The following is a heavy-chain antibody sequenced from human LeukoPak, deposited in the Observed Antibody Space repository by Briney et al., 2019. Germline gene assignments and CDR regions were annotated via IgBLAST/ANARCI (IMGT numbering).Heavy chain of an antibody. CDR1: GGTFSSYV. Sequence: LVKVSCKASGGTFSSYVISWVRQAPGQGLEWMGGIIPIFGTANYAQKFQGRVTITADESTSTAYMELSSLRSEDTAVYYCARGRGDCSSGVCYTAYFYYGMDVWGQGTTVTVSS. CDR2: IIPIFGTA. D-gene: IGHD2-8*01. J-gene: IGHJ6*02. V-gene: IGHV1-69*01. CDR3: ARGRGDCSSGVCYTAYFYYGMDV.